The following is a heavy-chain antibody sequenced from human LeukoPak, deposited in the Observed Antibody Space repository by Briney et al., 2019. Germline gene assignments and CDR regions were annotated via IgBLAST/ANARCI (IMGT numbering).Heavy chain of an antibody. J-gene: IGHJ6*04. CDR3: ARFSSSWYGVDV. CDR2: IYYSGST. Sequence: SETLSLTCTVSGGSINSYVWTWIRQPPGKGLEWIGYIYYSGSTNYSPSLKSRVTISVDTSKNHFSLKLSSVTAADTAVYYCARFSSSWYGVDVWGKGITVTVSS. D-gene: IGHD6-13*01. V-gene: IGHV4-59*01. CDR1: GGSINSYV.